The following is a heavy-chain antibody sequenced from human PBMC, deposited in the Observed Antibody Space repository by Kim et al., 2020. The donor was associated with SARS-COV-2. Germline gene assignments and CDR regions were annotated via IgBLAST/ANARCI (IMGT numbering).Heavy chain of an antibody. CDR1: GGSISSYY. V-gene: IGHV4-59*13. CDR3: AREGIVGATTNWFDP. J-gene: IGHJ5*02. CDR2: IYYSGST. D-gene: IGHD1-26*01. Sequence: SETLSLTCTVSGGSISSYYWSWIRQPPGKGLEWIGYIYYSGSTNYNPSLKSRVTISVDTSKNQFSLKLSSVTAADTAVYYCAREGIVGATTNWFDPWGQGTLVTVSS.